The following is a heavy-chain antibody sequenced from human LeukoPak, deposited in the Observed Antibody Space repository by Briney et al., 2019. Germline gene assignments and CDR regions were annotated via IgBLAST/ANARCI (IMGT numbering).Heavy chain of an antibody. J-gene: IGHJ4*02. CDR3: ARVAGRWFGELIVFDY. D-gene: IGHD3-10*01. V-gene: IGHV1-2*02. CDR1: GYTFTGYY. Sequence: ASVKLSCKASGYTFTGYYMHWVRQAPGQGPEWMGWINPNSGGTNYAQKFQGRVTMTRDTSISTAYMELSRLRSDDTAVYYCARVAGRWFGELIVFDYWGQGTLVTVSS. CDR2: INPNSGGT.